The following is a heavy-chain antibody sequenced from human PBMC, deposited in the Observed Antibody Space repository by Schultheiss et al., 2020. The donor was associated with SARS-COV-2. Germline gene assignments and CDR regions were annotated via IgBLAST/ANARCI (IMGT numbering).Heavy chain of an antibody. D-gene: IGHD3-10*01. CDR3: TTDLTTMVRGVIIADY. J-gene: IGHJ4*02. CDR1: GFTVSSNY. CDR2: ISWNSGSI. Sequence: GGSLRLSCAASGFTVSSNYMSWVRQAPGKGLEWVSGISWNSGSIGYADSVKGRFTISRDNAKNSLYLQMNSLKTEDTAVYYCTTDLTTMVRGVIIADYWGQGTLVTVSS. V-gene: IGHV3-11*01.